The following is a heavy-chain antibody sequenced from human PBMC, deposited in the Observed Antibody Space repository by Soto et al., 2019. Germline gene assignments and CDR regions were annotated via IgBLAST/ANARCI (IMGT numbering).Heavy chain of an antibody. D-gene: IGHD3-10*01. V-gene: IGHV4-61*01. CDR1: GGSVSSVSYY. CDR3: ARDTFARGVEGV. J-gene: IGHJ6*02. Sequence: SETLSLTCTVSGGSVSSVSYYWSWIRQPPGKGLEWIGNIYYSGITNYNPSLKSRVTMSVDTSRNQLSLKLSSVTAADTAVYYCARDTFARGVEGVWGQGTTVTVSS. CDR2: IYYSGIT.